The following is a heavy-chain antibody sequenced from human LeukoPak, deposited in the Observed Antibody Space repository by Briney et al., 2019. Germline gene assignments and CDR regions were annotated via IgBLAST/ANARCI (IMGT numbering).Heavy chain of an antibody. CDR2: INPNSGGT. CDR3: ARDFGVATNWFDP. D-gene: IGHD3-3*01. V-gene: IGHV1-2*02. J-gene: IGHJ5*02. Sequence: GESLKISCKGSGYSFTSYWIGWVRQAPGQGLEWMGWINPNSGGTNYAQNFQGRVTMTRDTSISTAYMELSRLRSNDTAVYYCARDFGVATNWFDPWGQGTLVTVSS. CDR1: GYSFTSYW.